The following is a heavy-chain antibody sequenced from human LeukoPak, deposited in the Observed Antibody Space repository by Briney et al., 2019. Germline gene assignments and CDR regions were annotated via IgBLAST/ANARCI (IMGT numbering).Heavy chain of an antibody. Sequence: SQTLSLTCTVSGGSNSSGGYYWSWIRQHPGKGLEWIGYIYYSGSTYYNPSLKSRVTISVDTSKNQFSLKLSSVTAADTAVYYCARGGRYAYYDFWSGYTNWFDPWGQGTLVTVSS. CDR1: GGSNSSGGYY. V-gene: IGHV4-31*03. D-gene: IGHD3-3*01. J-gene: IGHJ5*02. CDR2: IYYSGST. CDR3: ARGGRYAYYDFWSGYTNWFDP.